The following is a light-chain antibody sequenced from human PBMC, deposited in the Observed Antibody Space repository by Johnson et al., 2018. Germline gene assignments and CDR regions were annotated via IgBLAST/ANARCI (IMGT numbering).Light chain of an antibody. Sequence: QSVLTQPPSVSAAPGQKVTISCSVSSSNIGNNYVSWYQQLPGTAPKLLIYENNKRPSGIPDRFSGSKSGTSATLGITGLQTGVEADYYCGTWDSSLSAGNVFGTGTKVTVL. J-gene: IGLJ1*01. CDR2: ENN. V-gene: IGLV1-51*02. CDR1: SSNIGNNY. CDR3: GTWDSSLSAGNV.